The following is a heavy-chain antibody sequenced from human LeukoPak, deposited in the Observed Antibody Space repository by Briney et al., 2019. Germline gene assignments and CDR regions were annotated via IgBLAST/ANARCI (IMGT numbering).Heavy chain of an antibody. Sequence: GGSLRLSCAASGFTFRGYAMHWVRQAPGKGLEWLVVISIDGTRKHYADSVKDRFTIARDDSENRLYLQMNSLRAEDTAVYYCARVSDQLWFGELIASHFDYWGQGTLVTVSS. V-gene: IGHV3-30-3*01. D-gene: IGHD3-10*01. CDR2: ISIDGTRK. CDR3: ARVSDQLWFGELIASHFDY. J-gene: IGHJ4*02. CDR1: GFTFRGYA.